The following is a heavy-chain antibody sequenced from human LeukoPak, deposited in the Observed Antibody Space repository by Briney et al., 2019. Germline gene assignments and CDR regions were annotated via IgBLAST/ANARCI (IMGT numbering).Heavy chain of an antibody. J-gene: IGHJ4*02. CDR3: AKTHYGSGSYFSDY. CDR2: ISGSGGST. V-gene: IGHV3-23*01. D-gene: IGHD3-10*01. Sequence: GGSLRLSCAASGFTFISYAMSWVRRAPGKGLEWVSAISGSGGSTYYADSVKGRFTISRDNSKNTLYLQMNSLRAEDTAVYYCAKTHYGSGSYFSDYWGQGTLVTVSS. CDR1: GFTFISYA.